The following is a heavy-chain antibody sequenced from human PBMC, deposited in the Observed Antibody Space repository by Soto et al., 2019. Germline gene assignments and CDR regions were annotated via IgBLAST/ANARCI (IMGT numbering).Heavy chain of an antibody. Sequence: QLQLQESGPGLVKPSETLSLTCTVSGGSISSSSYYWGWIRQPPGKGLEGIGSIYYSGSTYYNPSLKSRVTISVDTSKNQFSLKLSSVTAADTAVYYCASHEGRDYNQRGVFDYWGQGTLVTVSS. D-gene: IGHD4-4*01. CDR2: IYYSGST. J-gene: IGHJ4*02. CDR3: ASHEGRDYNQRGVFDY. CDR1: GGSISSSSYY. V-gene: IGHV4-39*01.